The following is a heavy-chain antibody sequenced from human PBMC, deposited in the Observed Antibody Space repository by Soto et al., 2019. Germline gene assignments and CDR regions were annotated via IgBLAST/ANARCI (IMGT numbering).Heavy chain of an antibody. D-gene: IGHD3-22*01. CDR3: ARVNYYYDSSGYRGRPYYFDY. J-gene: IGHJ4*02. V-gene: IGHV4-30-4*01. CDR1: GGSISSGDYY. CDR2: IYYSGST. Sequence: SETLSLTCTVSGGSISSGDYYWSWIRQPPGKGLEWIGYIYYSGSTYYNPSLKSRVTISVDTSKNQFSLKLSSVTAADTAVYYCARVNYYYDSSGYRGRPYYFDYWGQGTLVTVSS.